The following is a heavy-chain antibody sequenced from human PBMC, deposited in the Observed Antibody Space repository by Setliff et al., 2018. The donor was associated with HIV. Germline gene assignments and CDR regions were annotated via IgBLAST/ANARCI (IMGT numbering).Heavy chain of an antibody. J-gene: IGHJ4*02. Sequence: GGSLRLSCATSGFTFSDYYMNWVRQAPGKGLEWVSYISSSSNIHYADSVKGRFTISRDNFKNTLYLQMDSLRAEGTALYYCAKERLYGSGRAFDYWGQGTLVTVSS. V-gene: IGHV3-11*05. D-gene: IGHD3-10*01. CDR3: AKERLYGSGRAFDY. CDR1: GFTFSDYY. CDR2: ISSSSNI.